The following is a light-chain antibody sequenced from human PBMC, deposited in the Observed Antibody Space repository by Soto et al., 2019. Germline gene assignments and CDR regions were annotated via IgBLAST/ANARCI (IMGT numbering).Light chain of an antibody. CDR1: SSDVGGYNY. CDR2: EVS. CDR3: SSYTSSRAYV. J-gene: IGLJ1*01. V-gene: IGLV2-14*01. Sequence: QSVLTQPASVSGSPGQSITISCTGTSSDVGGYNYVSWYQQQSGKAPKLMIHEVSNRPSGVSSRFSGSKSGNTASLTISGLHAEDEADYYCSSYTSSRAYVFGIGTKVTVL.